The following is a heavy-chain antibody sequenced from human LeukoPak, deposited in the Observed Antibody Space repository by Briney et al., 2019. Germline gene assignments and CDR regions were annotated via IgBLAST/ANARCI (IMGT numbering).Heavy chain of an antibody. CDR1: GGSVSSGSYY. CDR2: IYYSGST. V-gene: IGHV4-61*01. Sequence: PSETLSLTCTVSGGSVSSGSYYWSWIRQPPGKGLEWIGYIYYSGSTNYNPSLKSRVTISVDTSKNQFSLKLSSVTAADTAVYYCARAVDTAEDYFDYWGQGTLVTVSS. CDR3: ARAVDTAEDYFDY. D-gene: IGHD5-18*01. J-gene: IGHJ4*02.